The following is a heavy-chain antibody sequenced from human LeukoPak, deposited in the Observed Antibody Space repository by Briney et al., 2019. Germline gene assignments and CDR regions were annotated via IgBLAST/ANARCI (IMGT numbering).Heavy chain of an antibody. CDR1: GFTFSSYV. J-gene: IGHJ4*02. CDR3: AKVPDIAVAGPTGNY. V-gene: IGHV3-23*01. D-gene: IGHD6-19*01. CDR2: ISGSAGST. Sequence: GGSLRLSCAASGFTFSSYVMSWVRQAPGKGLEWVSAISGSAGSTYYTDSVKGRSTISRDNSKNTLYLQMNSLRAEDTAVYYCAKVPDIAVAGPTGNYWGQGTLVTVSS.